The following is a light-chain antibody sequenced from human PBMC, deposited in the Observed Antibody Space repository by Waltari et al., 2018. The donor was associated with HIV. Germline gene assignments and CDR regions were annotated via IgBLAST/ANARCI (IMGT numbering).Light chain of an antibody. CDR1: SSDVGRYDY. Sequence: QSALTQPPSASGSPGQSVTISCTGTSSDVGRYDYVSWYQQHPGKAPKLLIYEVNKRPSGGPDRCSGSKSGNTASLTVSGLQAEDEAEYSCTSYAGINPVAFGGGTKLTVL. V-gene: IGLV2-8*01. J-gene: IGLJ2*01. CDR2: EVN. CDR3: TSYAGINPVA.